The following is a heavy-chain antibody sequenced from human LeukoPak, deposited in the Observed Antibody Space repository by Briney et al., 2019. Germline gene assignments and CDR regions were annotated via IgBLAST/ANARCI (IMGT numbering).Heavy chain of an antibody. CDR2: ISAYNGNT. V-gene: IGHV1-18*01. CDR1: GYTFTSYG. J-gene: IGHJ4*02. Sequence: ASVKVSCKASGYTFTSYGISWVRQAPGQGLEWMGWISAYNGNTNYAQKLQGGVTMTTDTSTSTAYMELRSLRSDDTAVYYCAREGDYYDSSGYSRHPLDYWGQGTLVTVSS. D-gene: IGHD3-22*01. CDR3: AREGDYYDSSGYSRHPLDY.